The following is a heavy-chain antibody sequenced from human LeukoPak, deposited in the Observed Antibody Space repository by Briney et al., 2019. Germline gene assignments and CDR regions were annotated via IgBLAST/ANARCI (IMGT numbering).Heavy chain of an antibody. CDR1: GFTFSSYA. D-gene: IGHD1-20*01. CDR3: AKSPMGYNWNLDY. Sequence: GGSLRLSCAASGFTFSSYAMSWVRQAPGKGLEWVSAISGSGGSTYYADSVKGRFTISRVNSKNTLYLQMNSLRAEDTAVYYCAKSPMGYNWNLDYWGQGTLVTVSS. CDR2: ISGSGGST. V-gene: IGHV3-23*01. J-gene: IGHJ4*02.